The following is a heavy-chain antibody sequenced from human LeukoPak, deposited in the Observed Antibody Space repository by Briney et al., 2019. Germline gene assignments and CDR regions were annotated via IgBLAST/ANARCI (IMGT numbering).Heavy chain of an antibody. Sequence: GGSLRLSCAASGFPFTRYAMHWVRQAPGKGLEWVSSISSSGSYTYYADSVKGRFTISRDNAKNSLYLQMNSLRAEDTAVYYCARDRTRYCSGGSCYSSYGMDVWGQGTTVTVSS. CDR3: ARDRTRYCSGGSCYSSYGMDV. V-gene: IGHV3-21*01. D-gene: IGHD2-15*01. J-gene: IGHJ6*02. CDR2: ISSSGSYT. CDR1: GFPFTRYA.